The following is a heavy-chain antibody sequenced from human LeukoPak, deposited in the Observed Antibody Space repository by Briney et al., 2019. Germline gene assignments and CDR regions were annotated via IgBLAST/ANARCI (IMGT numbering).Heavy chain of an antibody. D-gene: IGHD1-26*01. Sequence: SETLSLTCTVSGGSISSGSYYWSWIRQPAGKGLEWIGRIYTSGSTNYNPSLKSRVTISVDTSKNQFSLKQSSVTAADTAVYYCASQYSGSYFDYWGQGTLVTVSS. V-gene: IGHV4-61*02. CDR3: ASQYSGSYFDY. CDR1: GGSISSGSYY. J-gene: IGHJ4*02. CDR2: IYTSGST.